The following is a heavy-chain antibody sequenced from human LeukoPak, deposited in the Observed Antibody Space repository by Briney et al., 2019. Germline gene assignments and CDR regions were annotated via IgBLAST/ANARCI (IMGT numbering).Heavy chain of an antibody. J-gene: IGHJ4*02. Sequence: GASVKVSCKASGYTFTSYYMHWVRQAPGQGREGMGIINPSGGSTSYAQKFQGRVTMTRETSTSTVYMELSSLRSEDTAVYYCARDKFGGPRYGAHPDYWGQGTLVTVSS. D-gene: IGHD4-17*01. CDR3: ARDKFGGPRYGAHPDY. V-gene: IGHV1-46*01. CDR1: GYTFTSYY. CDR2: INPSGGST.